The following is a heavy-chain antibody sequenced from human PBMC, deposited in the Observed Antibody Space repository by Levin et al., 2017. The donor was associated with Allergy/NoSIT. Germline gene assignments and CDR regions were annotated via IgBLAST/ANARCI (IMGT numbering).Heavy chain of an antibody. CDR1: GGSISSGSYY. Sequence: SQTLSLTCTVSGGSISSGSYYWSWIRQPAGKGLEWIGRIYTSGSTNYNPSLKSRVTISVDTSKNQFSLKLSSVTAADTAVYYCASLSGGSPFDYWGQGTLVTVSS. D-gene: IGHD6-19*01. CDR2: IYTSGST. V-gene: IGHV4-61*02. CDR3: ASLSGGSPFDY. J-gene: IGHJ4*02.